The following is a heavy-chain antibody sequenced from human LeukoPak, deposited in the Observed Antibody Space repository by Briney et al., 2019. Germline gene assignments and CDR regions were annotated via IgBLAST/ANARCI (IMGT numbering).Heavy chain of an antibody. Sequence: GGSLRLSCAASGFTFSSYAMSWVRQAPGKGLEWVSAISGGGGSTYYADSVKGRFTISRDNSMNTLYLQMNSLRADDTAVYYCANPGRYSSGWVFPPCFDYWGQGTPVTVSS. CDR2: ISGGGGST. J-gene: IGHJ4*02. CDR3: ANPGRYSSGWVFPPCFDY. CDR1: GFTFSSYA. D-gene: IGHD6-19*01. V-gene: IGHV3-23*01.